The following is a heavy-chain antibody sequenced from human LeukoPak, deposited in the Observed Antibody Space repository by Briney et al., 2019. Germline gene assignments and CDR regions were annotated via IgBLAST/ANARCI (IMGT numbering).Heavy chain of an antibody. D-gene: IGHD6-19*01. J-gene: IGHJ4*02. Sequence: SQTLSLTCSVSGGSISSIDYYWSWVRQHPGKGLEWIGYTHHRGLTYYNPSLKNRVTISVDTSANQVSLKLNSVTAADTAVYYCARDNSGTLDYWGQETLVTVSS. CDR2: THHRGLT. V-gene: IGHV4-30-4*01. CDR3: ARDNSGTLDY. CDR1: GGSISSIDYY.